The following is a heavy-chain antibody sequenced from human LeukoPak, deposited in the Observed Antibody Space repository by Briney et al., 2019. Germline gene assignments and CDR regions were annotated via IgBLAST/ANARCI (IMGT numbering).Heavy chain of an antibody. D-gene: IGHD6-19*01. CDR1: GGTFSIYA. CDR2: IIPIFGTA. J-gene: IGHJ6*02. Sequence: GSSVNVSCKASGGTFSIYAISWVRQAPGQGLEWMGGIIPIFGTANYAQKFQGRVTITADESTSTAYMELSSLRSEDTAVYYCARAKGSSGWYLNYYGMDVWGQGTTVTVSS. V-gene: IGHV1-69*01. CDR3: ARAKGSSGWYLNYYGMDV.